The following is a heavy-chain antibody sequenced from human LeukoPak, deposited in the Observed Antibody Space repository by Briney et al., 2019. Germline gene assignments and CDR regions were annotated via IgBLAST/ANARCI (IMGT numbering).Heavy chain of an antibody. D-gene: IGHD2-21*01. J-gene: IGHJ4*02. CDR2: ISGSGGST. CDR3: AKDRGSIVVVVTFSF. V-gene: IGHV3-23*01. Sequence: GGSLRLSCAASGFTFSSYAMSWVRQAPGKGLEWVSAISGSGGSTYYADSVKGRFTISRDNSENTLYLQMNSLRAEDTAVYYCAKDRGSIVVVVTFSFWGQGTLVTVSS. CDR1: GFTFSSYA.